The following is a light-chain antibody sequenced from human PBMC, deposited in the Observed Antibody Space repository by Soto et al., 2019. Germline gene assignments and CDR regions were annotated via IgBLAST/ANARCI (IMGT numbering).Light chain of an antibody. CDR3: CSYAGSHFL. Sequence: QSVLTQPRSVSGSPGQSVTISCTGTSSDVGGYNYVSWYQQHPGKAPKLMIYDVSQRPSGVPDRFSGSKSGNTASLNISGLQHEDEADYYCCSYAGSHFLFGGGTKLTVL. CDR1: SSDVGGYNY. V-gene: IGLV2-11*01. J-gene: IGLJ2*01. CDR2: DVS.